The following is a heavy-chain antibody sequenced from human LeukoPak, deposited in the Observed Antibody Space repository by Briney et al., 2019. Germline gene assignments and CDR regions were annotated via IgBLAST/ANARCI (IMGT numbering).Heavy chain of an antibody. Sequence: GGSLRLSCAASGFTFSSYSMNWVRQAPGKGLEWVANIKQDGSEKYYVDSVKGRFTISRDNAKNSLYLQMNSLRAEDTAVYYCARGGSSWYYFDYWGQGTLVTVSS. CDR3: ARGGSSWYYFDY. CDR2: IKQDGSEK. CDR1: GFTFSSYS. V-gene: IGHV3-7*03. J-gene: IGHJ4*02. D-gene: IGHD6-13*01.